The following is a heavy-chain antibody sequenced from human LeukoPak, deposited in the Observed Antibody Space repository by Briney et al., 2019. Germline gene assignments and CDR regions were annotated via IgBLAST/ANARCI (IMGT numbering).Heavy chain of an antibody. CDR1: GFTFSSYA. Sequence: GGSLRLSCAASGFTFSSYAMSWVRQAPGKGLEWVSAISGSGGSTSYAQKFQGRVTMTRDMSTSTVYMELSSLRSEDTAVYYCAKDGSHRRLQYYYYYMDVWGKGTTVTVS. CDR3: AKDGSHRRLQYYYYYMDV. CDR2: ISGSGGST. J-gene: IGHJ6*03. D-gene: IGHD5-24*01. V-gene: IGHV3-23*01.